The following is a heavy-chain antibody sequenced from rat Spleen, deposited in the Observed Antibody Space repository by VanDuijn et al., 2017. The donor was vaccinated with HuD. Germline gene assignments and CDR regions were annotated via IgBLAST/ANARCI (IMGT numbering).Heavy chain of an antibody. J-gene: IGHJ2*01. CDR2: FSSDGRRN. Sequence: EVQLVESDGGLVQPGRSLKLSCAASGFTFSDYYMAWVRQAPTKWLEWVATFSSDGRRNYYRDSVKGRFTIARDNTKSTLSLQMDSLRSEDTATYYCARRHYGYTDYFDSWGQGVMVPVSS. CDR1: GFTFSDYY. CDR3: ARRHYGYTDYFDS. D-gene: IGHD1-11*01. V-gene: IGHV5-29*01.